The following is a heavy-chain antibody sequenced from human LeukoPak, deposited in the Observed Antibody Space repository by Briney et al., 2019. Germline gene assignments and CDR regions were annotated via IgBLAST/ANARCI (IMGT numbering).Heavy chain of an antibody. D-gene: IGHD5-24*01. Sequence: GGSLRLSCAASGFTFGSYEMNWVRQAPGKGLEWVSYISSSGSTIYYADSVKGRFTISRDNAKNSLYLQMNGLRAEDTAVYYCARGLDGAKDRKRFDYWGQGTLVTVSS. J-gene: IGHJ4*02. CDR3: ARGLDGAKDRKRFDY. V-gene: IGHV3-48*03. CDR2: ISSSGSTI. CDR1: GFTFGSYE.